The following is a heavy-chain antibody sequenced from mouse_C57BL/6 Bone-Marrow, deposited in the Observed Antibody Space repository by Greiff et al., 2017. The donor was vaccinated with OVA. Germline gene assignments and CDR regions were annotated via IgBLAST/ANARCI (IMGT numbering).Heavy chain of an antibody. J-gene: IGHJ3*01. Sequence: EVQVVESEGGLVQPGSSMKLSCTASGFTFSDYYMAWVRQVPEKGLEWVANINYDGSSTYYLDSLKSRFIISRDNAKNILYLQMSSLKSEDTATYYCARGGYEGFAYWGQGTLVTVSA. CDR3: ARGGYEGFAY. CDR1: GFTFSDYY. CDR2: INYDGSST. D-gene: IGHD2-2*01. V-gene: IGHV5-16*01.